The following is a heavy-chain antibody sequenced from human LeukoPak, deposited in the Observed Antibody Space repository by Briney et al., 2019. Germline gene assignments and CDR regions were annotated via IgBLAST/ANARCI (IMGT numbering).Heavy chain of an antibody. Sequence: GGSLRLSCAASGFTFSNYHMNWVRQAPGKGLEWVSSISSSTGYIYYADSVKGRFTISRDNAKKSLYLQMNSLRVDDTAVYYCVRDPDSLDFWGQGTLVTVSS. CDR1: GFTFSNYH. CDR3: VRDPDSLDF. D-gene: IGHD3-22*01. J-gene: IGHJ4*02. V-gene: IGHV3-21*01. CDR2: ISSSTGYI.